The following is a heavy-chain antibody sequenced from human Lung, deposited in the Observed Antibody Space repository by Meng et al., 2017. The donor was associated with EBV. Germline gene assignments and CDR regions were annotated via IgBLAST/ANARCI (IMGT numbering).Heavy chain of an antibody. CDR3: AREYSSSSGLPGP. D-gene: IGHD6-6*01. Sequence: QVQLHDSGPGLVKPSQTLSLTCTVSGGSIRFGDYYWSWIRQPPGKGLEWIGYIYDSGSTSYNPSLMRRVTISVDTSRNQFSLKLTSVTAADTAVYYCAREYSSSSGLPGPWGQGTLVTVSS. J-gene: IGHJ5*02. CDR2: IYDSGST. CDR1: GGSIRFGDYY. V-gene: IGHV4-30-4*08.